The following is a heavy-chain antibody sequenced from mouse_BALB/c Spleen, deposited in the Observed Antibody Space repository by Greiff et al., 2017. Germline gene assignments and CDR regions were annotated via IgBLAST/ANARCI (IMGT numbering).Heavy chain of an antibody. D-gene: IGHD2-3*01. Sequence: EVKLQESGPGLVKPSQSLSLTCSVTGYSITSGYYWNWIRQFPGNKLEWMGYISYDGSNNYNPSLKNRISITRDTSKNQFFLKLNSVTTEDTATYYCAREGWLGNFDYWGQGTTLTVSS. CDR2: ISYDGSN. CDR1: GYSITSGYY. CDR3: AREGWLGNFDY. V-gene: IGHV3-6*02. J-gene: IGHJ2*01.